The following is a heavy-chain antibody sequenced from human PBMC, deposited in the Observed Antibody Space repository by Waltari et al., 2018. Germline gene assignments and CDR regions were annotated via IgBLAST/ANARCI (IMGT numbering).Heavy chain of an antibody. CDR1: GGTFSSYP. D-gene: IGHD3-22*01. J-gene: IGHJ4*02. CDR3: APYYYDSSGFSDY. Sequence: QVQLVQSGAEVKKPGSSVKVSCKASGGTFSSYPISWVRQAPGQGLEWMGRIIPILGIANYAQKFQGRVTITADKSTSTAYMELSSLRSEDTAVYYCAPYYYDSSGFSDYWGQGTLVTVSS. CDR2: IIPILGIA. V-gene: IGHV1-69*02.